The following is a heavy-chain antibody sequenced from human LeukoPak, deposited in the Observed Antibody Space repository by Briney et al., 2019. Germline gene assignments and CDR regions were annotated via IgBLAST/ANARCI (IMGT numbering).Heavy chain of an antibody. CDR3: ARSKYSSSSGPDY. Sequence: ASVNVSCKASGYTFTGYYMHWVRQAPGQGLEWMGWINPNSGGTNYAQKFQGRVTMTRDTSISTAYMELSRLRSDDTAVYYCARSKYSSSSGPDYWGQGTLVTVSS. CDR1: GYTFTGYY. V-gene: IGHV1-2*02. J-gene: IGHJ4*02. D-gene: IGHD6-6*01. CDR2: INPNSGGT.